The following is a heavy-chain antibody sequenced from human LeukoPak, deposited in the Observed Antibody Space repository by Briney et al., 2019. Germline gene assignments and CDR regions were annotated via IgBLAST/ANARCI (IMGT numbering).Heavy chain of an antibody. Sequence: SGGSLRLSCAASGFTFSDYYMSWIRQAPGKGLEWVAVIWYDGSNKYYADSVKGRFTISRDNSKNTPYLQMNSLRAEDTAVYYCAKWPAMGDSHDAFDIWGQGTMVTVSS. V-gene: IGHV3-33*06. D-gene: IGHD2-21*01. CDR2: IWYDGSNK. CDR3: AKWPAMGDSHDAFDI. J-gene: IGHJ3*02. CDR1: GFTFSDYY.